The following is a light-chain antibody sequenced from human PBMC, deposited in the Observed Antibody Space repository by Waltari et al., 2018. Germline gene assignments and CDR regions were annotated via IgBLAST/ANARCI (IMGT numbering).Light chain of an antibody. CDR3: CSYAGSSTFV. J-gene: IGLJ3*02. CDR2: EGS. V-gene: IGLV2-23*03. Sequence: QSALTQPASVSGSPGQSITISCTGTSSDVGSYNLVSWYQQHPGKAPKLMIYEGSKRPSGVSNRFSGSKSGNRASLTISGRQADDEADYYSCSYAGSSTFVFGGGTKRTVL. CDR1: SSDVGSYNL.